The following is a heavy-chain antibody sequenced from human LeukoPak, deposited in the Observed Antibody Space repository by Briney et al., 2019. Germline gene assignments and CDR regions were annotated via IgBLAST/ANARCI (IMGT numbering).Heavy chain of an antibody. D-gene: IGHD5-12*01. CDR1: GGTFSSYA. V-gene: IGHV1-69*10. J-gene: IGHJ4*02. CDR2: IIPILGIA. CDR3: ARDRPIVATIKPPYYFDY. Sequence: ASVKVSCKASGGTFSSYAISWVRQAPGQGLEWMGRIIPILGIANYAQKFQGRVTITADKSTSTAHMELSSLRSEDTAVYYCARDRPIVATIKPPYYFDYWGQGTLVTVSS.